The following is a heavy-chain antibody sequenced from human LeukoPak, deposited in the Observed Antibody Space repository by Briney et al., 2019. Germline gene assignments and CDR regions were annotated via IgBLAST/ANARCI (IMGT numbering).Heavy chain of an antibody. CDR1: GFTFSSYA. Sequence: GGSLRLSCAASGFTFSSYAMSWVRQAPGKGLEWVSSISGSGVSTYYADSVKGRFTISRDNSKNTLYLQMNSLRAEDTAVYYCAKVGGRGKYFDAFDIWGQGTLVTVSS. J-gene: IGHJ3*02. CDR3: AKVGGRGKYFDAFDI. CDR2: ISGSGVST. D-gene: IGHD2/OR15-2a*01. V-gene: IGHV3-23*01.